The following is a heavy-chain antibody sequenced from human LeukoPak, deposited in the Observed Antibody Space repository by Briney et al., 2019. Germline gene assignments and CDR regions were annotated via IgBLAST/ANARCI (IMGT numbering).Heavy chain of an antibody. CDR3: ARRYYDILTGYYYFDY. V-gene: IGHV4-61*02. CDR1: GDSINSGSYY. CDR2: IYSSGST. D-gene: IGHD3-9*01. Sequence: PSETLSLTCTVSGDSINSGSYYWTWIRQPAGKGLEWIGRIYSSGSTDYNPSLKSRVTMSVDTSKNKFSLKLSSVTAADTAVYYCARRYYDILTGYYYFDYWGQGTLVTVSS. J-gene: IGHJ4*02.